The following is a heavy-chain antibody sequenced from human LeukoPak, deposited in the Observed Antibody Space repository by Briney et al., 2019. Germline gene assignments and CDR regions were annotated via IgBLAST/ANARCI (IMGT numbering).Heavy chain of an antibody. V-gene: IGHV4-59*01. D-gene: IGHD5-24*01. J-gene: IGHJ4*02. CDR2: IYYSGST. CDR3: ARDKRGDGYGDFDY. Sequence: SETLSLTCTVSGGSISSYYWSWIRQPPGKRLEWIGYIYYSGSTNYNPSLKSRVTMSVDTSKNQFSLRLSSVTAADTAVYYCARDKRGDGYGDFDYWGQGTLVTVSS. CDR1: GGSISSYY.